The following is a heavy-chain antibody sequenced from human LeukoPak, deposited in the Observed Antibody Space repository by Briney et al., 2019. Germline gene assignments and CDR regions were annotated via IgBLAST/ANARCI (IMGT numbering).Heavy chain of an antibody. D-gene: IGHD2-2*01. V-gene: IGHV6-1*01. Sequence: SQTLSLTCAISGDRVCSNNDDWDWIRQPPARGLEWLGSTYYRSKSYNDYSLSAKSRITINPSTSKTQFSLQLNSVTPEDTAVYYCARDESGYCSSISCYYGYAFDIWGQGTMVTVSS. J-gene: IGHJ3*02. CDR3: ARDESGYCSSISCYYGYAFDI. CDR1: GDRVCSNNDD. CDR2: TYYRSKSYN.